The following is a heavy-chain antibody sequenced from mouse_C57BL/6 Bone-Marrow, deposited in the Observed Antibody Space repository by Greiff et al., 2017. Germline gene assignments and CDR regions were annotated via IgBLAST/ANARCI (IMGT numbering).Heavy chain of an antibody. CDR3: TTPLDY. CDR1: GFNIKDDY. Sequence: VHVKQSGAELVRPGASVKLSCTASGFNIKDDYMHWVKQRPEQGLEWIGWIDPENGDTEYASKFQGKATITADTSSNTAYLQLSSLTSEDTAVYYCTTPLDYWGHGTTLTVSS. V-gene: IGHV14-4*01. J-gene: IGHJ2*01. CDR2: IDPENGDT.